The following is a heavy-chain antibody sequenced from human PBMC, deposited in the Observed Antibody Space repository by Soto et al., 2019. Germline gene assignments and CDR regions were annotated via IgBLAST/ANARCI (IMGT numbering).Heavy chain of an antibody. CDR3: VRRSTVSYYAVDV. Sequence: GGSLRLSYAGSGVNFGSYEMHWVRQVPGKGLEWVALTSYDGSINYYADSVKGRFTMSRDNSKNLLYLQMNSLRTEDTAVYYCVRRSTVSYYAVDVWGQGTTVPVSS. V-gene: IGHV3-30*04. D-gene: IGHD4-17*01. CDR1: GVNFGSYE. J-gene: IGHJ6*02. CDR2: TSYDGSIN.